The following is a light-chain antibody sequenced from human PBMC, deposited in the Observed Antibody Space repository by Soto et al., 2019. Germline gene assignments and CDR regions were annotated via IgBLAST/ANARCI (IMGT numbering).Light chain of an antibody. J-gene: IGLJ1*01. CDR2: DVG. V-gene: IGLV2-11*01. Sequence: QSVLTQPRSVSGSPGQSVTISCTGTSSDVGGYNYVSWYQQHPGKAPKLMIYDVGKRPSGVPDRFSGSKSDNTASLTISGLQAEDEADYYCCSYAGSYTRVFGTGTSSPS. CDR3: CSYAGSYTRV. CDR1: SSDVGGYNY.